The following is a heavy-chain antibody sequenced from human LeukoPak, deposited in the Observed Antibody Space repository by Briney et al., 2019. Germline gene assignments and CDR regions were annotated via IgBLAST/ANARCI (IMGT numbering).Heavy chain of an antibody. J-gene: IGHJ3*02. CDR1: GGSISSYY. CDR3: ARRGDMITFGGAPHDAFDI. V-gene: IGHV4-59*08. CDR2: IYYSGST. D-gene: IGHD3-16*01. Sequence: SETLSLTCTVSGGSISSYYWSWIRQPPGKGLEWIGYIYYSGSTNYNPSLKSRVTISVDTSKNQFSLKLSSMTAADTAVYYCARRGDMITFGGAPHDAFDIWGQGTMVTVSS.